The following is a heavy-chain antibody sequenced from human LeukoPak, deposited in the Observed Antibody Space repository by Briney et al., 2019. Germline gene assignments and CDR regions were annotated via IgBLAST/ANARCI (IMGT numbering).Heavy chain of an antibody. CDR1: GGSISSYY. D-gene: IGHD3-9*01. J-gene: IGHJ4*02. Sequence: PSETLSLTCTVSGGSISSYYWSWIRQPPGKGLEWIGYIYYSGSTNYNPSLKSRVTISVDTSKNQFSLKLSSVTAADTAVYYRARQYRVYDILTGYYGGYFDYWGQGTLVTVSS. V-gene: IGHV4-59*08. CDR2: IYYSGST. CDR3: ARQYRVYDILTGYYGGYFDY.